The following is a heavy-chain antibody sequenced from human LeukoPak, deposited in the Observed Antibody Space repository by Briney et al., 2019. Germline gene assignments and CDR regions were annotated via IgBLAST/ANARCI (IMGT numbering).Heavy chain of an antibody. Sequence: SETLSLTCTVSGGFISSYYWSWIRQPPGKGLEWIGYIYYSGSTNYNPSLKSRVTISVDTSKNQLSLKVTSVTAADTAVYYYARPLWFGENWFDPWGQGTLVTVSS. J-gene: IGHJ5*02. CDR1: GGFISSYY. CDR3: ARPLWFGENWFDP. CDR2: IYYSGST. V-gene: IGHV4-59*01. D-gene: IGHD3-10*01.